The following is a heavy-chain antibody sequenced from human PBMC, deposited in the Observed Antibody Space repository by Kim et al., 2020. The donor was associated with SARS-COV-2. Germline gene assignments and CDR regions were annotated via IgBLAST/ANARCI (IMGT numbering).Heavy chain of an antibody. Sequence: SVKVSCKASGGTFSSYAISWVRQAPGQGLEWMGGIIPIFGTANYAQKFQGRVTITADESTSTAYMALSSLRSEDTAVYYCAKVGSGPNWFDPWGQGTLVTV. V-gene: IGHV1-69*13. CDR3: AKVGSGPNWFDP. CDR1: GGTFSSYA. J-gene: IGHJ5*02. D-gene: IGHD2-15*01. CDR2: IIPIFGTA.